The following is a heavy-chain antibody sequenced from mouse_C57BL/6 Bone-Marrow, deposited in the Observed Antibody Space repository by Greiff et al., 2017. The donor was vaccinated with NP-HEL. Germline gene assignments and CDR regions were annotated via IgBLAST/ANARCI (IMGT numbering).Heavy chain of an antibody. CDR3: ARGGSNRFAY. CDR1: GFTFSDYG. Sequence: EVKVEESGGGLVKPGGSLKLSCAASGFTFSDYGMHWVRQAPEKGLEWVAYISSGSSTIYYADTVKGRFTISRDNAKNTLFLQMTSLRSEDTAMYYCARGGSNRFAYWGQGTLVTVSA. CDR2: ISSGSSTI. D-gene: IGHD1-1*01. J-gene: IGHJ3*01. V-gene: IGHV5-17*01.